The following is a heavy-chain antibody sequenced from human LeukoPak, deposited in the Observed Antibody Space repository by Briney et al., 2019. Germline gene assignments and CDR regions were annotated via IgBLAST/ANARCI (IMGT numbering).Heavy chain of an antibody. V-gene: IGHV4-4*07. D-gene: IGHD3-22*01. CDR3: ARALPRLYYYDSSGENWFDP. J-gene: IGHJ5*02. CDR1: GGSISSYY. CDR2: IYTSGST. Sequence: PSETLSLTCTVSGGSISSYYWSGIRQPAGKGLEWIGRIYTSGSTNYNPSLKSRVTMSVDTSKNQFSLKLSSVTAADTAVYYCARALPRLYYYDSSGENWFDPWGQGTLVTVSS.